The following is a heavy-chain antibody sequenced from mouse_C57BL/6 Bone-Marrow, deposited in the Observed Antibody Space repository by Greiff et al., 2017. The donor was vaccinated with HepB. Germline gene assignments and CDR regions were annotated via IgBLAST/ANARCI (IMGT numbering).Heavy chain of an antibody. J-gene: IGHJ1*03. CDR1: GFSFNTYA. V-gene: IGHV10-1*01. CDR2: IRSKSNNYAT. CDR3: VSHPPEGSHWYFDV. D-gene: IGHD1-1*01. Sequence: EVQLVESGGGLVQPKGSLKLSCAASGFSFNTYAMNWVRQAPGKGLEWVARIRSKSNNYATYYADSVKDRFTISRDDSESMLYLQMNNLKTEDTAMYYCVSHPPEGSHWYFDVWGTGTTVTVSS.